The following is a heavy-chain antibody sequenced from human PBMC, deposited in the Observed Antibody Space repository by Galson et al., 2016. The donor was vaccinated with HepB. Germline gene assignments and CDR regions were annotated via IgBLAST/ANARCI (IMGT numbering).Heavy chain of an antibody. V-gene: IGHV1-2*02. CDR2: INPNNGGT. D-gene: IGHD3-22*01. Sequence: SLKVSCTASGYTFTGYAIQWVRQAPGQGLEWMGSINPNNGGTNSAQKFQGRVTMTRDKSISTAYLEMSSLRSDDTAVYYCARGLRDSTGESPHWGQGTLVTVSS. CDR1: GYTFTGYA. CDR3: ARGLRDSTGESPH. J-gene: IGHJ4*02.